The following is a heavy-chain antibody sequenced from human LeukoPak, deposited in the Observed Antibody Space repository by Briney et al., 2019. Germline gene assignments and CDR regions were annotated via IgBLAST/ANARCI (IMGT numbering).Heavy chain of an antibody. CDR1: GFTFSSYG. D-gene: IGHD6-13*01. Sequence: PGGSLRLSCAASGFTFSSYGMSWVRQAPGKGLEWVSTICGSGVTTYYADSVKGRFTISRDNSKNTLYLQMNSLRPEDTAVYYCGKVVDSSSSFWGQGTLVTVSS. CDR2: ICGSGVTT. J-gene: IGHJ4*02. V-gene: IGHV3-23*01. CDR3: GKVVDSSSSF.